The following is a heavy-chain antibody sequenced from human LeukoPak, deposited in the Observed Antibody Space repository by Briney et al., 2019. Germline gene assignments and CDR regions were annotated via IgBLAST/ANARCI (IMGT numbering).Heavy chain of an antibody. V-gene: IGHV4-34*01. J-gene: IGHJ4*02. Sequence: PSETLSLTCAVYGGSFSGYYWSWIRQPPGKGLEWIGEINHSGSTNYNPSLKSRVTISVDTSKNQFSLKLSSVTAADTAVYYCARRYNLYGYSDYWGQGTLVTVSS. CDR2: INHSGST. CDR3: ARRYNLYGYSDY. D-gene: IGHD5-24*01. CDR1: GGSFSGYY.